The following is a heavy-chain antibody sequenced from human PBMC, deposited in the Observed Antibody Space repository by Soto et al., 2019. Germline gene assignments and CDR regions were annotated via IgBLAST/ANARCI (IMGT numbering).Heavy chain of an antibody. D-gene: IGHD6-19*01. V-gene: IGHV3-9*01. Sequence: EVQLVESGGGLVQPGRSLRLSCAASGFTFDDYAMHWVRQAPGKGLERVSGISWNSGSIGYADSVKGRFTISRDNAKNSLYLQMNSLRAEDTALYYCAKDRRSGWVFDYWGQGTLVTVSS. J-gene: IGHJ4*02. CDR1: GFTFDDYA. CDR2: ISWNSGSI. CDR3: AKDRRSGWVFDY.